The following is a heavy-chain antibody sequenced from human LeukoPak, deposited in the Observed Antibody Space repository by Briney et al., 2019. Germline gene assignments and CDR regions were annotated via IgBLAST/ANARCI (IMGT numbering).Heavy chain of an antibody. Sequence: GGSLRLSCAASGFTFDDYAMHWVRQAPGQGLVWVSRINSHGSSTNYADSVKGRFTISRDNAKNTLYLQMNTLRVEDTAVYYCATLEDDYGDYWGQGTLVTVSS. CDR1: GFTFDDYA. CDR3: ATLEDDYGDY. CDR2: INSHGSST. J-gene: IGHJ4*02. D-gene: IGHD2-15*01. V-gene: IGHV3-74*01.